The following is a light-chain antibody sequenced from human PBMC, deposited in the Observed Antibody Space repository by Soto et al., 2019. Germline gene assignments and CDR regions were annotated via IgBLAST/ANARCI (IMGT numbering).Light chain of an antibody. CDR3: QQYGSSPGT. CDR2: GAS. CDR1: QSVSSSY. V-gene: IGKV3-20*01. Sequence: EIVLTQSPGTLSLSPGERATLSCRASQSVSSSYLAWYQQKPGQAPRLLIYGASSRATGIPDRFSGSGSGTDFTLTISRLEPEDFAVYYRQQYGSSPGTFGQGTKVDIK. J-gene: IGKJ1*01.